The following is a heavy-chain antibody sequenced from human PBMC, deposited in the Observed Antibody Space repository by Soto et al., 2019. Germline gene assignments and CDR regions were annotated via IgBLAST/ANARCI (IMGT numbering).Heavy chain of an antibody. J-gene: IGHJ5*02. Sequence: QVQLQESGPGLVKPSQTLSLTCTVSGGSISSGDYYWSWIRQPPGKGLEWIGYIYYSGSTYYNPSLKSRVTISVDTSKNQFSLKLSSVTAADTAVYYCAREGKLRFLEWFYNWFDPWGQGTLVTVSS. D-gene: IGHD3-3*01. V-gene: IGHV4-30-4*01. CDR3: AREGKLRFLEWFYNWFDP. CDR1: GGSISSGDYY. CDR2: IYYSGST.